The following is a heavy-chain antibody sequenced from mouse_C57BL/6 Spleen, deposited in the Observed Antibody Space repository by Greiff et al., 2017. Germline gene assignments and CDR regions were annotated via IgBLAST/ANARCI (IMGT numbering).Heavy chain of an antibody. D-gene: IGHD4-1*01. CDR1: GYTFTDYY. CDR2: IGPGSGST. CDR3: ARGNWAWFAY. J-gene: IGHJ3*01. V-gene: IGHV1-77*01. Sequence: QVQLQQSGAELVKPGASVKISCKASGYTFTDYYINWVKQRPGQGLEWIGKIGPGSGSTYYTEKFKGKATLTADKSSSTAYMQRSSRTSEDSAVLFCARGNWAWFAYWGKGTLVTVSA.